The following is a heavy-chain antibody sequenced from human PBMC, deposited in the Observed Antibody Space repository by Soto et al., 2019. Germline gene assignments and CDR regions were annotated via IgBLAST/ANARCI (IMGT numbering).Heavy chain of an antibody. V-gene: IGHV1-69*08. CDR3: AREEYYYGSGAFFDY. J-gene: IGHJ4*02. CDR2: IIPILGLA. CDR1: GGTFSSYT. D-gene: IGHD3-10*01. Sequence: QVQLVQSGAEVKKPGSSVKVSCKASGGTFSSYTISWVRQAPGQGLEWMGRIIPILGLADYAQKFQGRVTITADKSTSTAYMELSSLRSEDTAVYYCAREEYYYGSGAFFDYWGQGTLVTVSS.